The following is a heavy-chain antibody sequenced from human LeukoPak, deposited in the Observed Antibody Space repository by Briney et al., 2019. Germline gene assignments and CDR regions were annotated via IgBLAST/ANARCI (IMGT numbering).Heavy chain of an antibody. D-gene: IGHD3-22*01. CDR1: GFTFSSYW. Sequence: PGGSLRLSCAASGFTFSSYWMTWVRQAPGKGLEWVAVIWYDGSNKYYADSVKGRFTISRDNSKNTLYLQMNSLRAEDTAVYYCARDSLSGYYYVPYGMDVWGQGTTVTVSS. V-gene: IGHV3-33*08. J-gene: IGHJ6*02. CDR3: ARDSLSGYYYVPYGMDV. CDR2: IWYDGSNK.